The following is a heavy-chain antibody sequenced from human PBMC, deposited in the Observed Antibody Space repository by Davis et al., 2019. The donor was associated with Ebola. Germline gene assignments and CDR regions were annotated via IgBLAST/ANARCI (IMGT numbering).Heavy chain of an antibody. CDR2: IKQDGSEK. CDR3: ARDQAGGYDFWSGHYYYYYGMDV. Sequence: GGSLRLSCAASGFTFSSYWMSWVRQAPGKGLEWVANIKQDGSEKYYVDSVKGRFTISRDNAKNSLYLQMNSLRAEDTAVYYCARDQAGGYDFWSGHYYYYYGMDVWGQGTTVTVSS. CDR1: GFTFSSYW. D-gene: IGHD3-3*01. J-gene: IGHJ6*02. V-gene: IGHV3-7*03.